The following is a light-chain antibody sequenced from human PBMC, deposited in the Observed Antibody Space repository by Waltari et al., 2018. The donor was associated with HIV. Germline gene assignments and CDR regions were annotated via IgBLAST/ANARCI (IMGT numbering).Light chain of an antibody. J-gene: IGLJ3*02. CDR2: RNN. Sequence: QSVLTQPPSTSGTPGQRVTISCSGSSSNIGSNYVYWYQQLPGTAPKLLIYRNNPRPSGVPCRFPGSKSGTSASLANSGLRSGDEADYYCAAWDGSWVFGGGTKLTVL. CDR3: AAWDGSWV. V-gene: IGLV1-47*01. CDR1: SSNIGSNY.